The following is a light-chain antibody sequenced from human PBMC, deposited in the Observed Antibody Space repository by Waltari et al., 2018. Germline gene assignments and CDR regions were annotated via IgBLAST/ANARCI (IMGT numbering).Light chain of an antibody. J-gene: IGLJ1*01. Sequence: QSALTQPASVSGSPGQSITISCSGTDSHVGAYDFFSWYQQHPGKAPHLIIYEVSNRPSGISNRFSASKSGNTASLTISGLQAEDEADYYCSSYTTSSAPGVFGTGTRVTVL. CDR3: SSYTTSSAPGV. V-gene: IGLV2-14*01. CDR2: EVS. CDR1: DSHVGAYDF.